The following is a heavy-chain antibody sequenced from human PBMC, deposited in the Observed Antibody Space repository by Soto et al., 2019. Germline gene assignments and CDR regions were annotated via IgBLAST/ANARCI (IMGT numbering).Heavy chain of an antibody. J-gene: IGHJ6*03. CDR3: AREGPLGCSGGSCPDYYYYYYMDV. CDR2: IYYSGST. V-gene: IGHV4-59*01. D-gene: IGHD2-15*01. Sequence: ASETLSLTCTVSGGSISSYYWSWIRQPPGKGLEWIGYIYYSGSTNYNPSLKSRVTISVDTSKNQFSLKLSFVTAADTAVYYCAREGPLGCSGGSCPDYYYYYYMDVWGKGTAVTVSS. CDR1: GGSISSYY.